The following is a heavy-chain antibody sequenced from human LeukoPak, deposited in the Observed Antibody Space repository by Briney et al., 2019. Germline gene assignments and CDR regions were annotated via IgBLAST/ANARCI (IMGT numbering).Heavy chain of an antibody. Sequence: GRSLRLSCAASGFTFSSYAMHWVRQAPGKGLEWVAVISYDGSNKYYADSVKGRFTISRDNSKNTLYLQMNSLRAEDTAVCYCARAALQMGNEAFDIWGQGTMVTVSS. D-gene: IGHD5-24*01. CDR1: GFTFSSYA. J-gene: IGHJ3*02. CDR2: ISYDGSNK. V-gene: IGHV3-30-3*01. CDR3: ARAALQMGNEAFDI.